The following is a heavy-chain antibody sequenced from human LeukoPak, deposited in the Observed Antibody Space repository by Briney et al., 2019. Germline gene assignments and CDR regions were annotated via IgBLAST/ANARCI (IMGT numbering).Heavy chain of an antibody. V-gene: IGHV3-30*04. J-gene: IGHJ4*02. D-gene: IGHD3-10*01. CDR1: GFIFSNYA. CDR3: ARDTYGSDY. CDR2: ISYDGSNK. Sequence: PGGSLRLSCAASGFIFSNYAMHWVRQAPGKGLEWLIFISYDGSNKHYADSVKGRFTISRDNSKTTLYLQMHSLRAEDTAVYYCARDTYGSDYWGQGTLVTVSS.